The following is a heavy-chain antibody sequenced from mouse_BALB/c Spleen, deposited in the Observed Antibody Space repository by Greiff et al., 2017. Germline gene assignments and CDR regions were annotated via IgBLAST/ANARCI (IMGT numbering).Heavy chain of an antibody. D-gene: IGHD2-10*02. CDR2: IYPYNGGT. J-gene: IGHJ2*01. CDR1: GYTFTDYN. V-gene: IGHV1S29*02. Sequence: EVQLQQSGPELVKPGASVKISCKASGYTFTDYNMHWVKQSHGKSLEWIGYIYPYNGGTGYNQKFKSKATLTVDNSSSTAYMELRSLTSEDSAVYYCARFSYGNYYYFDYWGQGTTLTVSS. CDR3: ARFSYGNYYYFDY.